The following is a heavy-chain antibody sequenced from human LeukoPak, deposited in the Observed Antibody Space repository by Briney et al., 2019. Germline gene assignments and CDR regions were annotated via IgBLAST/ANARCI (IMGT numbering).Heavy chain of an antibody. Sequence: GGSLRLSCAASGFTFSSDGMHWVRQAPGKGLEWVAFIRDDGSNKYYADSVKGRFTISRDNSKNTLYLQMNSLRAEDTAVYYCAKVWDDSSGYLQYYSDYWGQGTLVTVSS. V-gene: IGHV3-30*02. D-gene: IGHD3-22*01. CDR3: AKVWDDSSGYLQYYSDY. J-gene: IGHJ4*02. CDR1: GFTFSSDG. CDR2: IRDDGSNK.